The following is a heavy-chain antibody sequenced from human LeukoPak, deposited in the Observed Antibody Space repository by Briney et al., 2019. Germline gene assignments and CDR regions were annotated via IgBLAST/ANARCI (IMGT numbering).Heavy chain of an antibody. CDR2: ISFDGSNK. Sequence: PGRSLRLSCAASGFTFSRYTLHWVRQAPGKGLEWVAVISFDGSNKYYADSVKGRFTISRDNSKNTLYLQMNSLRAEDTAVYYCAKLVSPWWRDYFDYWGQGTLVTVSS. V-gene: IGHV3-30-3*02. J-gene: IGHJ4*02. CDR3: AKLVSPWWRDYFDY. D-gene: IGHD2-8*02. CDR1: GFTFSRYT.